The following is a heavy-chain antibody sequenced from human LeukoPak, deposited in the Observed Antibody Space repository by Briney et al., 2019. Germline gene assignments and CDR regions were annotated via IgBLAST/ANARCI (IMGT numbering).Heavy chain of an antibody. V-gene: IGHV1-18*01. CDR3: ARVSGGNPGWFDP. CDR1: GYTFTSYG. Sequence: ASVKVSCKASGYTFTSYGISWVRQAPGQGLEWMGWISAYNGNTNYAQKLQGRVTMTTDTSTSTAYTELRSLRSDDTAVYYCARVSGGNPGWFDPWGQGTLVTVSS. D-gene: IGHD4-23*01. CDR2: ISAYNGNT. J-gene: IGHJ5*02.